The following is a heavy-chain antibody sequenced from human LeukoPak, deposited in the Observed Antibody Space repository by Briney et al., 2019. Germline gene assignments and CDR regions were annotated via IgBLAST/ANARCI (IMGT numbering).Heavy chain of an antibody. CDR2: IGNKAYGGTT. D-gene: IGHD2-21*02. J-gene: IGHJ4*02. V-gene: IGHV3-49*04. CDR3: SNSYCGGDCYSGGYFDY. CDR1: GFTFGDYG. Sequence: GGSLRLSCTGSGFTFGDYGMSWVRQAPGKGLEWVGFIGNKAYGGTTEYAASVKGRFTISRDDSKSIAYLQMNSLKTEDTAVYYCSNSYCGGDCYSGGYFDYWGQGTLVTVSS.